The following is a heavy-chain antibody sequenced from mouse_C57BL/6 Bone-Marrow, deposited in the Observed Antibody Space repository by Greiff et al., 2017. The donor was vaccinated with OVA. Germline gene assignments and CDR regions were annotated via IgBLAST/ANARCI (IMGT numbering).Heavy chain of an antibody. D-gene: IGHD1-1*01. Sequence: QVQLQQSVPELVKPGASVKISCKASGYAFSSSWMNWVKQRPGKGLEWIGRIYPGDGDTNYNGKFKGKATLTADKSSSTAYMQLSSLTSEDSAVYFCARPPYYYGTGYAIDYWGQGTSVTVSS. V-gene: IGHV1-82*01. CDR1: GYAFSSSW. CDR3: ARPPYYYGTGYAIDY. CDR2: IYPGDGDT. J-gene: IGHJ4*01.